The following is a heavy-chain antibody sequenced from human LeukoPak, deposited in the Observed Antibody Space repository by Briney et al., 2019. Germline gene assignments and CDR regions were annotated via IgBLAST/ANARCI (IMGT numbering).Heavy chain of an antibody. CDR1: GDSISSYY. D-gene: IGHD2-15*01. CDR2: IYYSGNT. Sequence: SETLSLTCTVSGDSISSYYWSWIRQPPGKGLEWIGNIYYSGNTNYNPSLKSRVTISVDTSKNQFSLKLTSVTAADTAIYYCASPARFCSGGSCWDSWGKRTLVTVS. V-gene: IGHV4-59*01. J-gene: IGHJ4*02. CDR3: ASPARFCSGGSCWDS.